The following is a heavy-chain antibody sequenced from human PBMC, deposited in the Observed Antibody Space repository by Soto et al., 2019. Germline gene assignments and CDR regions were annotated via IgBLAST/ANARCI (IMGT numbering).Heavy chain of an antibody. V-gene: IGHV4-59*08. CDR1: GGSISSYY. Sequence: SETLSLTCTVSGGSISSYYWSWIRQPPGKGLEWIGYIYYSGSTNYNPSLKSRVTISVDTSKNQFSLKLSSVTAADTAVYYCARGVAFYDFWSGLNWLDPWGQGSLVTVSS. CDR3: ARGVAFYDFWSGLNWLDP. CDR2: IYYSGST. D-gene: IGHD3-3*01. J-gene: IGHJ5*02.